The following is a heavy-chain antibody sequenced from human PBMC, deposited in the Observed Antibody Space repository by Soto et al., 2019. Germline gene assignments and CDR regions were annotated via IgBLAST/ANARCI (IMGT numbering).Heavy chain of an antibody. Sequence: EVQLVESGGGLVKPGGSLRLSCAASGFTFSSYSMNWVRQAPGKGLEWVSSISSSSSYIYYADSVKGRFTISRDNAKNSLYLQMNSLRAEDTAVYYCASLAAAGTFGYWGQGTLVTVSS. CDR2: ISSSSSYI. J-gene: IGHJ4*02. CDR3: ASLAAAGTFGY. V-gene: IGHV3-21*01. D-gene: IGHD6-13*01. CDR1: GFTFSSYS.